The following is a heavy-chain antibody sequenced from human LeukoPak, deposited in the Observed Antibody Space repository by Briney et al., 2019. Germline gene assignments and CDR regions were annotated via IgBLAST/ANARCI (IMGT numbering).Heavy chain of an antibody. CDR2: INPSGGST. V-gene: IGHV1-46*01. CDR3: ARERLTMIRGVTRDAFDI. D-gene: IGHD3-10*01. J-gene: IGHJ3*02. Sequence: ASVKVSCKASGYTSTNYYLHWVRQAPGQGLEWMGIINPSGGSTSYAQTFQGRVTMTSDTSTNTVYMELSSLRSEDTAVYYCARERLTMIRGVTRDAFDIWGQGTMVTVSS. CDR1: GYTSTNYY.